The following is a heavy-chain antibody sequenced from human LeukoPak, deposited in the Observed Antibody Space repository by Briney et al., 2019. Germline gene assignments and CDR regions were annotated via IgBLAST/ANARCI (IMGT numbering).Heavy chain of an antibody. J-gene: IGHJ3*02. Sequence: PSETLSLTCSVSGASISRNTYYWGWIRQSPGKGLEWIGTFYYTGSTYYNPSLKSRITISVDTSKNHFSPKLSSVTAADTAVYYCARANYYDSSGYYYNAFDIWGQGTMVTVSS. CDR2: FYYTGST. CDR3: ARANYYDSSGYYYNAFDI. CDR1: GASISRNTYY. D-gene: IGHD3-22*01. V-gene: IGHV4-39*02.